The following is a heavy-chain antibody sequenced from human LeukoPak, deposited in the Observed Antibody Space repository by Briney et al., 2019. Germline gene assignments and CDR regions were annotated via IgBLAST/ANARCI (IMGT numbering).Heavy chain of an antibody. V-gene: IGHV4-38-2*01. Sequence: SETLSVTCAVSGYSISSGYYWGWIRQPPGKGLEWIGSIYHSGSTYYNPSLKSRVTISVDTSKNQFSLKLSSVTAADTAVYYCATIYGDYYFDYWGQGTLVTVSS. CDR3: ATIYGDYYFDY. CDR2: IYHSGST. CDR1: GYSISSGYY. D-gene: IGHD4-17*01. J-gene: IGHJ4*02.